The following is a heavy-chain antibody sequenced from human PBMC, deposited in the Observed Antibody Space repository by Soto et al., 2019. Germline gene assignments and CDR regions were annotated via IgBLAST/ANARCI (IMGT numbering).Heavy chain of an antibody. CDR2: ISGSGGST. CDR3: AKDRPDTAMDNYYYYGMDV. CDR1: GFTFSSYA. J-gene: IGHJ6*02. Sequence: EVQLLESGGGLVQPGGSLRLSCAASGFTFSSYAMSWVRQAPGKGLEWVSAISGSGGSTYYADSVKGRFTISRDNSKNTLYLQMNGLRAEDTAVYYCAKDRPDTAMDNYYYYGMDVWGQGTTVTVSS. V-gene: IGHV3-23*01. D-gene: IGHD5-18*01.